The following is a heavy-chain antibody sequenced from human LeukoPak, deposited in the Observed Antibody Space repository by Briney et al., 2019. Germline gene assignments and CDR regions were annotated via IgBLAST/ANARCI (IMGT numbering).Heavy chain of an antibody. V-gene: IGHV3-23*01. D-gene: IGHD3-22*01. CDR3: AKRGVVIRVILVGFHKEAYYFDA. CDR2: ISDSGGRT. Sequence: PGGSLRLSCAASGFRFSGYVMSWVRQAPGKGLEWVAGISDSGGRTKYADSVKGRFTISRDNSKNTLYLQMNRLRAEDTAVYFCAKRGVVIRVILVGFHKEAYYFDAWGQGALVTVSS. J-gene: IGHJ4*02. CDR1: GFRFSGYV.